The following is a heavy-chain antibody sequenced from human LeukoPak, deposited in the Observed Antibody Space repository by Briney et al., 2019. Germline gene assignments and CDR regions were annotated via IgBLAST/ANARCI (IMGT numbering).Heavy chain of an antibody. CDR2: IYTSGST. CDR1: GGSFSGYY. Sequence: SETLSLTCAVYGGSFSGYYWSWIRQPAGKGLEWIGRIYTSGSTNYNPSLKSRVTMSVDTSKNQFSLKLSSVTAADTAVYYCARVQIVVVVPAAIGNFYFDYWGQGTLVTVSS. D-gene: IGHD2-2*01. V-gene: IGHV4-59*10. CDR3: ARVQIVVVVPAAIGNFYFDY. J-gene: IGHJ4*02.